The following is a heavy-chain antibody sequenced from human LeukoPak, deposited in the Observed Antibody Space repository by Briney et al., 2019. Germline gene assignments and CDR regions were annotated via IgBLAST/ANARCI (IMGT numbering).Heavy chain of an antibody. Sequence: ASVKVSCKASGYTFTGYYMHWVRQAPGQGLEWVGWINPNSGGTNYAQKFQGRVTMTRDTSISTAYMELSRLRSDDTAVYYCARDISPYCSSTSCPHGPYVVVPVWGQGTLVTVSS. D-gene: IGHD2-2*01. V-gene: IGHV1-2*02. CDR1: GYTFTGYY. CDR3: ARDISPYCSSTSCPHGPYVVVPV. CDR2: INPNSGGT. J-gene: IGHJ4*02.